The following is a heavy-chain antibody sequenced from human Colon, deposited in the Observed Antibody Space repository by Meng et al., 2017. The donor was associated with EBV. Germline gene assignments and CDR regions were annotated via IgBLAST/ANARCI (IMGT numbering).Heavy chain of an antibody. Sequence: QFPVVQSGSELKKPGAPGKVSCKASGNTFSTYTINWVRQAHGRGLEWMGWISTNTGTPTYTQGFTGRFVFSLDTSASTAYLQISSLKAEDTAVYYCARGGNFDPWGQGTLVTVSS. V-gene: IGHV7-4-1*02. D-gene: IGHD2/OR15-2a*01. CDR2: ISTNTGTP. CDR3: ARGGNFDP. J-gene: IGHJ5*02. CDR1: GNTFSTYT.